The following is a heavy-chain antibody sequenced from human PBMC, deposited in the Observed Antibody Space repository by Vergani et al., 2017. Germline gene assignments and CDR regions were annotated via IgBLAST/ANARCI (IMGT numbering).Heavy chain of an antibody. D-gene: IGHD2-2*01. Sequence: EVQLVESGGGLVKPGGSLRLSCVASGFTFSSYSMNWVRQAPGKGLEWVSSISSSSSYIYYADSVKGRFTISRDNAKNSLYLQMNSLRAEDTAVYYCAIDLLGYCRSTSCSGHYYYYMDVWDEGTTIVVSS. J-gene: IGHJ6*03. CDR2: ISSSSSYI. CDR1: GFTFSSYS. V-gene: IGHV3-21*01. CDR3: AIDLLGYCRSTSCSGHYYYYMDV.